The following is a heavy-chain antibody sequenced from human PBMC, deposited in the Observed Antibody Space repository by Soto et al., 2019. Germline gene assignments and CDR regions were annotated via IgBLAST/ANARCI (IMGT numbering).Heavy chain of an antibody. D-gene: IGHD5-12*01. Sequence: EMQLVESGGGLVKPGGSLRLSCAASGFTFSSYSMNWVRQAPGKGLEWVSSISSSSSYIYYADSVKGRFTISRDNAKNSLYLQMNSLRAEDTAVYYCARDLRYSGYDRDDYWGQGTLVTVSS. CDR1: GFTFSSYS. CDR3: ARDLRYSGYDRDDY. J-gene: IGHJ4*02. V-gene: IGHV3-21*01. CDR2: ISSSSSYI.